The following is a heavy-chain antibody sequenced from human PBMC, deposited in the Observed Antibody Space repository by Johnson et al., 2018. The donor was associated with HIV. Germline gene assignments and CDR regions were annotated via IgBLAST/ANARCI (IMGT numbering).Heavy chain of an antibody. CDR1: GFTFSSYA. D-gene: IGHD5-18*01. Sequence: QVQLVESGGGVVQPGRSLRLSCAASGFTFSSYAMHWVRQAPGKGLAWVAVISYDGSNKYYAASVKGRFTISRYNSKNTLYLQMNSLRAEDTAVYYCARGRGYSYGAHAFDIWGQGTRVTVSS. J-gene: IGHJ3*02. CDR3: ARGRGYSYGAHAFDI. V-gene: IGHV3-30-3*01. CDR2: ISYDGSNK.